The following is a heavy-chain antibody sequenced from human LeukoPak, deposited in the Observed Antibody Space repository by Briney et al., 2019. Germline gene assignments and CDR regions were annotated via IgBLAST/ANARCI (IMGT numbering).Heavy chain of an antibody. CDR1: GFTFSSYA. J-gene: IGHJ4*02. CDR2: INSDGSST. D-gene: IGHD6-19*01. Sequence: PGGSLRLSCAASGFTFSSYAMSWVRQAPGKGLVWVSRINSDGSSTSYADSVKGRFTISRDNAKNTLYLQMNSLRAEDTAVYYCARGPWSSGWYFDYWGQGTLVTVSS. CDR3: ARGPWSSGWYFDY. V-gene: IGHV3-74*01.